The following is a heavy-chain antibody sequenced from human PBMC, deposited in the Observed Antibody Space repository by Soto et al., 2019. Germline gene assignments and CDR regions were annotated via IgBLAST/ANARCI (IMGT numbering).Heavy chain of an antibody. V-gene: IGHV1-3*01. D-gene: IGHD1-1*01. CDR1: GYTFTSYA. J-gene: IGHJ5*02. CDR2: INAGNGNT. Sequence: ASVKVSCKASGYTFTSYAMHWVRQAPGQRLEWMGWINAGNGNTKYSQKFQGRVTITRDTSASTAYMELSSLRSEDTVVYYCARGYPLGNWFDPWGQGTLVTVSS. CDR3: ARGYPLGNWFDP.